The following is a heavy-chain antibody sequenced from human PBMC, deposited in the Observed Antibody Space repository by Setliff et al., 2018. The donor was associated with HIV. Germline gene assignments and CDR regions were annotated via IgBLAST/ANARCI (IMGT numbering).Heavy chain of an antibody. V-gene: IGHV3-30*04. Sequence: PGGSLRLSCAASGFTFSNYAMHWVRQAPGKGLEWVAYILYDGTNKYYADSVKGRSTISRDNSKNTMYLQMNSLRAEDTAVYYCARERAYDYYYYMDVWGKGTTVTVS. CDR3: ARERAYDYYYYMDV. J-gene: IGHJ6*03. CDR2: ILYDGTNK. CDR1: GFTFSNYA. D-gene: IGHD3-16*01.